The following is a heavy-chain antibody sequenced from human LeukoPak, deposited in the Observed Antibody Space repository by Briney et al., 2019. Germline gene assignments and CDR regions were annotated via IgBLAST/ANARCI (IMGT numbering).Heavy chain of an antibody. CDR2: INQDGREK. Sequence: GGSLRLSCAASGFSFSSHWMSWVRQAPGKGLEWVANINQDGREKQYVDSVKGRFTISRDNAKSSLYLQMNSLRAADTAVYYCVRDGVRDGLYFDYWGQGTLVTVSS. D-gene: IGHD5-24*01. CDR3: VRDGVRDGLYFDY. J-gene: IGHJ4*02. V-gene: IGHV3-7*01. CDR1: GFSFSSHW.